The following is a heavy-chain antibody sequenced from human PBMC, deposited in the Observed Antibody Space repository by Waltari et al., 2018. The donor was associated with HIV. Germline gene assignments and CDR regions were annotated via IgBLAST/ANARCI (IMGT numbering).Heavy chain of an antibody. J-gene: IGHJ4*01. D-gene: IGHD3-9*01. V-gene: IGHV4-34*01. CDR3: AYSYLTGSTLHPF. CDR2: INHSGTT. CDR1: GGSFSGYY. Sequence: QEQLQQWGAGLLKPSETLSLTCAVYGGSFSGYYLNWVRQPLGKGLEWIGEINHSGTTNYNPSLKSRVTMSVDTSKRQFSLKLNSVTAADTAVYFCAYSYLTGSTLHPFWGQGTLVTVSS.